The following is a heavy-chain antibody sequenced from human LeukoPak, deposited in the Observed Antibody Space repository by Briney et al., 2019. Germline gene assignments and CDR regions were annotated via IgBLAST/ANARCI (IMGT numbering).Heavy chain of an antibody. CDR3: ARVGYYGSGSYTFDY. Sequence: GRSLRLSCAASGFTFSSYGMHWVRQAPGKGLEWVAVIWYDGSNKYYADSVKGRFTISRDNSKNTLYLQMNSLRAEDTAVYYLARVGYYGSGSYTFDYWGQGTLVTVSS. CDR2: IWYDGSNK. CDR1: GFTFSSYG. D-gene: IGHD3-10*01. J-gene: IGHJ4*02. V-gene: IGHV3-33*01.